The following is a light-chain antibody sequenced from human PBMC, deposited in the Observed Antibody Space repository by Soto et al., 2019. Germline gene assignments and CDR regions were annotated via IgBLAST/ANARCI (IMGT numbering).Light chain of an antibody. CDR3: QQYGSSPYT. V-gene: IGKV3-20*01. CDR1: QSVSSTY. Sequence: EIVLTQSPGTLSLSPGERATLSCRASQSVSSTYLAWFQQKPDQAPRLLIYGASNRATGIPDRFSGSGSGTDFTLTINKLEPGDFAVYFCQQYGSSPYTFGQGTKLEIK. CDR2: GAS. J-gene: IGKJ2*01.